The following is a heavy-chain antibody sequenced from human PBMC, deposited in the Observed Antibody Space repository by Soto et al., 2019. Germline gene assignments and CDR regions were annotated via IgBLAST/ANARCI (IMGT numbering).Heavy chain of an antibody. CDR2: INPSGGST. D-gene: IGHD2-8*02. CDR1: GYTFTSYY. J-gene: IGHJ6*02. V-gene: IGHV1-46*01. CDR3: ARKLVAPPYTYYYGMDV. Sequence: QVQLVQSGAEVKKPGASVKVSCKASGYTFTSYYMHWVRQAPGQGLEWMGIINPSGGSTSYAQKFQGRVTMTSDTSTSTVYMELSSLRAEDTAVYYCARKLVAPPYTYYYGMDVWGQGTTVTVSS.